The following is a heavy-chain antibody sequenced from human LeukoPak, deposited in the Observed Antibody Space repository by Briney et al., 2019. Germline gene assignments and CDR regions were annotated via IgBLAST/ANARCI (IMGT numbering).Heavy chain of an antibody. J-gene: IGHJ6*04. CDR1: GYTFTSYY. CDR3: SKERGGFGEFLRFSYRDV. Sequence: GASAKDSSKASGYTFTSYYVNWGRQAPGQGLEWMGIINPRGGSTSYAQTFQGSVTMTRDMTTSTVYMEPCSLGAAAPAVYYCSKERGGFGEFLRFSYRDVWGKGTTVTISS. D-gene: IGHD3-10*01. V-gene: IGHV1-46*01. CDR2: INPRGGST.